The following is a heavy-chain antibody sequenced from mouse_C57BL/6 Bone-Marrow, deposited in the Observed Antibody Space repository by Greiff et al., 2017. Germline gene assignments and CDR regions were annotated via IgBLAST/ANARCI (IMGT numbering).Heavy chain of an antibody. V-gene: IGHV1-53*01. J-gene: IGHJ2*01. Sequence: QVQLQQPGTELVKPGASVKLSCKASGYTFTSYWMHWVKQRPGQGLEWIGNINPSNGGTNYNEKFKSKDTLTVDKSSSTAYMQLSSLTSEDSAVYYCARQDYGTDYCDYGGQGTTLTVSS. D-gene: IGHD1-1*01. CDR1: GYTFTSYW. CDR2: INPSNGGT. CDR3: ARQDYGTDYCDY.